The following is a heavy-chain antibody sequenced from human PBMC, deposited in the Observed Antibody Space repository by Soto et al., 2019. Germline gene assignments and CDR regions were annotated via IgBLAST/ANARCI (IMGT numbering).Heavy chain of an antibody. J-gene: IGHJ4*02. D-gene: IGHD3-10*01. CDR3: AKNGEIWFGESEFDY. CDR2: ISGSGGST. CDR1: GFTFSSYA. Sequence: GGSLRLSCAASGFTFSSYAMSWVRQAPGKGLEWVSAISGSGGSTYYADSVKGRFTISRDNSKNKLYLQMNSLRAEDTAVYYCAKNGEIWFGESEFDYWGQGTLVTVSS. V-gene: IGHV3-23*01.